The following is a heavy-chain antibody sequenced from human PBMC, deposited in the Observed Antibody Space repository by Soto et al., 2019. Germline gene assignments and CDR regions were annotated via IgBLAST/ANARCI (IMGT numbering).Heavy chain of an antibody. V-gene: IGHV3-7*05. J-gene: IGHJ4*02. CDR1: GFTFSSYW. D-gene: IGHD3-16*01. CDR2: IKQDGSEK. CDR3: AGDQTTPPNYDYVWGSAGHLDY. Sequence: GGSLRLSCAASGFTFSSYWMSWVRQAPGKGLEWVANIKQDGSEKYYVDSVKGRFTISRDNAKNSLYLQMNSLRAEDTAVYYCAGDQTTPPNYDYVWGSAGHLDYWGQGTLVTVSS.